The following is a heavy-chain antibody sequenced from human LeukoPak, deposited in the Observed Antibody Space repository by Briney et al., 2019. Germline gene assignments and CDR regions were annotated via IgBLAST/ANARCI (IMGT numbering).Heavy chain of an antibody. CDR1: GYTFTGYY. CDR2: INPNSGGT. J-gene: IGHJ5*02. Sequence: GASVKVSCKASGYTFTGYYMHWVRQAPGQGLEWMGWINPNSGGTNYAQKFQGRVTMTRDTSISTAYMELSRLRSDDTAVYYYARGRRSSSPANWFDPWGQGTLVTVSS. CDR3: ARGRRSSSPANWFDP. V-gene: IGHV1-2*02. D-gene: IGHD6-6*01.